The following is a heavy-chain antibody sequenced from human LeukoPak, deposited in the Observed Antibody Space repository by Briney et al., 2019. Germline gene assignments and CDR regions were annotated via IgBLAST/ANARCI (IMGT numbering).Heavy chain of an antibody. D-gene: IGHD6-13*01. Sequence: GGSLRLSCAASGFTFSSYWVHWVRQAPGKGLVWVSGISSDGSGTTYADSVKGRFTISRDNAKNTLYLQVNSLRTEDTAVYYCTRDRGYSSDYWGQGTLVTVSS. CDR2: ISSDGSGT. V-gene: IGHV3-74*01. CDR1: GFTFSSYW. J-gene: IGHJ4*02. CDR3: TRDRGYSSDY.